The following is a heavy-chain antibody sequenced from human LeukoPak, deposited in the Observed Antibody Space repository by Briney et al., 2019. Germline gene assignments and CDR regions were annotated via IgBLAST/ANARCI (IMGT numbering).Heavy chain of an antibody. CDR2: INPDSGGT. Sequence: ASVKVSCKASGYTFTDYCMHWVRQAPGQGLEWMGWINPDSGGTNYPQKFQGRVTMTRDTSISTAYMDLSSLRSDDTAVYYCASGAIGGGAFDIWGQGTMATVSS. CDR3: ASGAIGGGAFDI. V-gene: IGHV1-2*02. CDR1: GYTFTDYC. J-gene: IGHJ3*02. D-gene: IGHD3-16*01.